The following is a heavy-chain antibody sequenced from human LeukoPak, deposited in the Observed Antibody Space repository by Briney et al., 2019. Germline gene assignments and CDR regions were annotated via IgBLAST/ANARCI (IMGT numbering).Heavy chain of an antibody. CDR1: GGSINNYY. CDR2: IYYSGST. D-gene: IGHD3-10*01. J-gene: IGHJ4*02. Sequence: SETLSLTCTVSGGSINNYYWSWIRQSPGKGLEWIGYIYYSGSTNYNPSLKSRVTISVDTSKNQFSLKLHSVTAADTAVYYCASLRYGSGSQGALDYGSDYWGQGTLVTVSS. CDR3: ASLRYGSGSQGALDYGSDY. V-gene: IGHV4-59*01.